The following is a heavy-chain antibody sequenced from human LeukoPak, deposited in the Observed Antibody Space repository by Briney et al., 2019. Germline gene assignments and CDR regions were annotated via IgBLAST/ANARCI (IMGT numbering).Heavy chain of an antibody. CDR1: GFTFSSYG. J-gene: IGHJ4*02. CDR3: AENRGITMVRGVLPAAN. CDR2: ISYDGSNK. D-gene: IGHD3-10*01. V-gene: IGHV3-30*18. Sequence: GGSLRLSCAASGFTFSSYGMHWVRQAPGKGLEGVAVISYDGSNKYYADSVKGRFTISRDNSKNTLYLQMNSLRAEDTAVYYCAENRGITMVRGVLPAANWGQGTLVTVSS.